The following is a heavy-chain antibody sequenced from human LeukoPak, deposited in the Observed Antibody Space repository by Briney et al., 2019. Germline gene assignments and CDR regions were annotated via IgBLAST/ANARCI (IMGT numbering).Heavy chain of an antibody. CDR1: GFTFSSYS. CDR2: ISSSSSTI. D-gene: IGHD2-15*01. J-gene: IGHJ4*02. V-gene: IGHV3-48*04. CDR3: AKDITYGSGCGLGVFDY. Sequence: GGSLRLSCAASGFTFSSYSMNWVRQAPGKGLEWVSYISSSSSTIYYADSVKGRFTISRDNAKNSLYLQMNSLRAEDMALYYCAKDITYGSGCGLGVFDYWGQGTLVTVSS.